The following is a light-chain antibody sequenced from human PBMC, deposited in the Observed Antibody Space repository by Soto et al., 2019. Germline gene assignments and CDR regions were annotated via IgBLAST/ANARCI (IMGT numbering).Light chain of an antibody. CDR3: QHYSNYWT. J-gene: IGKJ1*01. CDR2: RAS. CDR1: QSISDW. V-gene: IGKV1-5*03. Sequence: DIQMTQSPSTLSASVGDRVTITCRASQSISDWLAWYQQKPGKGPKLLIYRASNLENGVPSRFSGGGFGTEVSLTISSLQPDVFSTYCFQHYSNYWTFGQGTKVEIK.